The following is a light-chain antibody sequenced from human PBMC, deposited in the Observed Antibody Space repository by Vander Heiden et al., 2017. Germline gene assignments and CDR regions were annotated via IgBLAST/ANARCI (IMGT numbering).Light chain of an antibody. J-gene: IGKJ2*02. CDR1: QSISSW. CDR3: QQYNSRCA. Sequence: IQMTQSPSTLSASVGDRVTNTCRASQSISSWLDWYQQKPGKAPKLLIYKESSLKSGVPSRLSGSGSGTEFTLTISSLQPDDSATYFCQQYNSRCAFGQGTKLEIK. CDR2: KES. V-gene: IGKV1-5*03.